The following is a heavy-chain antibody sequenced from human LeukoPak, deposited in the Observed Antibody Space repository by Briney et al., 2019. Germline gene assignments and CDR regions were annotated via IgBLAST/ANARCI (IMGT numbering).Heavy chain of an antibody. CDR1: GFIFSSYG. Sequence: GGSLRLSCAASGFIFSSYGMHWVRQAPGKGLEWVAVIWYDGSKKHHADSVKGRFTISRDNSKNTLYLQMNSLRAEDTAVYYCARDGCGGDCYLADYWGQGTLVTVPS. CDR3: ARDGCGGDCYLADY. D-gene: IGHD2-21*02. J-gene: IGHJ4*02. CDR2: IWYDGSKK. V-gene: IGHV3-33*01.